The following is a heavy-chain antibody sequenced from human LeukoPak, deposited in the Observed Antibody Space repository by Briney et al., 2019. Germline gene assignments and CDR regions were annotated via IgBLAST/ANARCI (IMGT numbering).Heavy chain of an antibody. D-gene: IGHD3-22*01. Sequence: SETLSLTCTVSGGSISSSSYYWGWIRQPPGKGLEWIGSIYYSGSTYYNPSLKSRVTISVDTSKNQFSLKLSSVTAADTAVYYCARHQFYGSSGLDYWGQGTLVTVSS. V-gene: IGHV4-39*01. J-gene: IGHJ4*02. CDR3: ARHQFYGSSGLDY. CDR2: IYYSGST. CDR1: GGSISSSSYY.